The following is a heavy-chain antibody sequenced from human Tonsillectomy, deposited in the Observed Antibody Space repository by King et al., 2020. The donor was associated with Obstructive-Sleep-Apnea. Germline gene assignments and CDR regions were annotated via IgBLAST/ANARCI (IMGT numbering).Heavy chain of an antibody. CDR1: GFTFSSYS. V-gene: IGHV3-21*01. CDR2: ISSSSSYI. Sequence: VQLVESGGGLVKPGGSLRLSCAASGFTFSSYSMNWVRQAPGKGLEWVSSISSSSSYIYYADSVKGRFTISRDNAKNSLYLQMNSLRAEDTAVYYCARDKPGTRDTAMVGDNYYYYGMDVWGQGTTVTVSS. D-gene: IGHD5-18*01. CDR3: ARDKPGTRDTAMVGDNYYYYGMDV. J-gene: IGHJ6*02.